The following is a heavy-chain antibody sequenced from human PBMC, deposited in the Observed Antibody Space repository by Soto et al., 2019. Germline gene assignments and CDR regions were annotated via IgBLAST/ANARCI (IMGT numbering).Heavy chain of an antibody. CDR2: IIPIFGTA. J-gene: IGHJ6*02. Sequence: QVQLVQSGAEVNKAGSSVKVSCKASGGTFSSYAISWVRQAPGQGLEWMVGIIPIFGTANYAQKFQGLVTITADESTSTVYLKLRSLRYEDTAMSYCTRVGCYDAVAAAGSYVSGMDVWGQGTTVTVSS. V-gene: IGHV1-69*01. CDR1: GGTFSSYA. CDR3: TRVGCYDAVAAAGSYVSGMDV. D-gene: IGHD6-13*01.